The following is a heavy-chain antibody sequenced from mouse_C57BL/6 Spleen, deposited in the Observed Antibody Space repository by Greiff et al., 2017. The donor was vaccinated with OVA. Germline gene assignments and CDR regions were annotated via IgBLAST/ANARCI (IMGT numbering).Heavy chain of an antibody. CDR1: GYTFTDYY. Sequence: VQLQQSGPELVKPGASVKISCKASGYTFTDYYMNWVKQSHGKSLEWIGDINPNNGGTSYNQKFKGKATLTVDKSSSTAYMELRSLTSEDSADYYCARSITTVVDFDYWGQGTTLTVSS. V-gene: IGHV1-26*01. D-gene: IGHD1-1*01. J-gene: IGHJ2*01. CDR2: INPNNGGT. CDR3: ARSITTVVDFDY.